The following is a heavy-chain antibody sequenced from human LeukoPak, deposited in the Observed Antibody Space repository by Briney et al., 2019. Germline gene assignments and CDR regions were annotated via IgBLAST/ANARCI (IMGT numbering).Heavy chain of an antibody. CDR1: GGSISGYY. CDR2: IYYSGST. CDR3: ARGGSGSYYQGYFDY. D-gene: IGHD1-26*01. V-gene: IGHV4-59*12. J-gene: IGHJ4*02. Sequence: SETLSLTCTVSGGSISGYYWSWIRQPPGKALEWIGYIYYSGSTNYNPSLKSRVTISVDTSKNQFSLKLSSVTAADTAVYYCARGGSGSYYQGYFDYWGQGTLVTVSS.